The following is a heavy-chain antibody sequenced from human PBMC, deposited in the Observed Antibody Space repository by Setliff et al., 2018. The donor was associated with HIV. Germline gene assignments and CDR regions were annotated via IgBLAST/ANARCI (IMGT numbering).Heavy chain of an antibody. CDR3: ARDHNSGTLHAFDL. J-gene: IGHJ3*01. CDR1: GDPINSHY. V-gene: IGHV4-59*11. Sequence: SETLSLTCTVSGDPINSHYWSWIRQPPGEGLEWIGHISYSEYTNYNPSLKSRVTVSLDTSKKHFSLDLYSVTAADTAVYYCARDHNSGTLHAFDLWGQGTMVTVSS. D-gene: IGHD1-26*01. CDR2: ISYSEYT.